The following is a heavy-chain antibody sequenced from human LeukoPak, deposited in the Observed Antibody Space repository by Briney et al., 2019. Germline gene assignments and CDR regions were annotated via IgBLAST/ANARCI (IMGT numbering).Heavy chain of an antibody. Sequence: GGSLRLSCAASGFIFSGSAMHWVRQASGKGLEWVGRIRSKANSYATAYAASVKGRFTISRDDSKNTAYLQMNSLKTEDTAVYYCTRRDVGGAFDIWGQGTMVTVSS. J-gene: IGHJ3*02. V-gene: IGHV3-73*01. CDR2: IRSKANSYAT. CDR3: TRRDVGGAFDI. D-gene: IGHD1-26*01. CDR1: GFIFSGSA.